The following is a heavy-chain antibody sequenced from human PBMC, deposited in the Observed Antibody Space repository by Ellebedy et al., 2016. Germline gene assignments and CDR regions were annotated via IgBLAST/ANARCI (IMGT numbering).Heavy chain of an antibody. CDR3: VPGAAVAGTLYFAY. V-gene: IGHV3-23*01. J-gene: IGHJ4*02. D-gene: IGHD6-19*01. CDR1: GFTFNNYA. Sequence: GESLKISXAASGFTFNNYAMAWVRQAPGKGLEWVSAISGGGDTSHYADSVKGRFTISRDNSRNSLYLQLNSLRDEDSGIYYCVPGAAVAGTLYFAYWGQGTPVTVST. CDR2: ISGGGDTS.